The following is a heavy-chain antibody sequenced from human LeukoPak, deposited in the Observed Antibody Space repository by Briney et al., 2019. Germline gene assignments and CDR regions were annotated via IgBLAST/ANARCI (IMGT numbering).Heavy chain of an antibody. J-gene: IGHJ5*02. Sequence: SETLSLTCTVSGGPISSYYWSWIRQPAGKGLEWIGRIYTSGSTNYNPSLKSRVTMSVDTSKNQFSLKLSSVTAADTAVYYCARERSSAIAARPVWFDPWGQGTLVTVSS. D-gene: IGHD6-6*01. CDR2: IYTSGST. CDR3: ARERSSAIAARPVWFDP. CDR1: GGPISSYY. V-gene: IGHV4-4*07.